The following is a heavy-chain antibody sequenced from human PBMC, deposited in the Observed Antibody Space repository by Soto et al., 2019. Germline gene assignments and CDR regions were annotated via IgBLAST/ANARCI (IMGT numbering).Heavy chain of an antibody. Sequence: ASVKVSCQASGYTFTSYDINWVRQATGQGLEWMGWMNPNSGKTGYAQKFQGRVTMPRNTSISTDYMELSSLRSEDTGVEYCARYVRDGYSSSWYDNYYYYMDVWGKGTTVTVSS. J-gene: IGHJ6*03. V-gene: IGHV1-8*01. CDR3: ARYVRDGYSSSWYDNYYYYMDV. CDR1: GYTFTSYD. D-gene: IGHD6-13*01. CDR2: MNPNSGKT.